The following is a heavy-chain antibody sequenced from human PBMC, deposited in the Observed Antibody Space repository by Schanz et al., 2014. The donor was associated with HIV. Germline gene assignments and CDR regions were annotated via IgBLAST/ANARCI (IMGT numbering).Heavy chain of an antibody. CDR3: ARTYTGDWSTGAD. CDR1: GGTFSSFA. Sequence: QVQLVQSGAEVKKPGSSVKLSCKASGGTFSSFAISWVRQAPGQGLEWMGGIIPIFDTTNYAQKFQGRVTITADKSTSTVYMDLSSLRSEDTAVYYCARTYTGDWSTGADWGQGTLVTVSS. J-gene: IGHJ4*02. V-gene: IGHV1-69*06. CDR2: IIPIFDTT. D-gene: IGHD2-21*02.